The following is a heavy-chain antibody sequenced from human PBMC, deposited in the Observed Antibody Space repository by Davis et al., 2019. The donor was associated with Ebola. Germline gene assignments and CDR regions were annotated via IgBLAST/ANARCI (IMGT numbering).Heavy chain of an antibody. Sequence: GGSLRLSCAASGFTVSSNYMSWVRQAPGKGLEWVSVIYSGGSTYYADSVKGRFTISRDNSKNTLYLQMNSLRAEDTAVYYCARTWFRDMGWFDPWGQGTLVTVSS. CDR1: GFTVSSNY. V-gene: IGHV3-66*01. CDR3: ARTWFRDMGWFDP. D-gene: IGHD3-10*01. CDR2: IYSGGST. J-gene: IGHJ5*02.